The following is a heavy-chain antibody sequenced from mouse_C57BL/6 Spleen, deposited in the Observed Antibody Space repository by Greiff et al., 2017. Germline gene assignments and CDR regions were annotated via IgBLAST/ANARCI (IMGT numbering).Heavy chain of an antibody. CDR3: ARCRGREGYFDY. D-gene: IGHD3-1*01. V-gene: IGHV7-3*01. Sequence: EVQGVESGGGLVQPGGSLSLSCAASGFTFTDYYMSWVRQPPGKALEWLGFIRNKANGYTTEYSASVKGRFTISRDNSQSILYLQMNALRAEDSATYYCARCRGREGYFDYWGQGTTLTVSS. CDR2: IRNKANGYTT. CDR1: GFTFTDYY. J-gene: IGHJ2*01.